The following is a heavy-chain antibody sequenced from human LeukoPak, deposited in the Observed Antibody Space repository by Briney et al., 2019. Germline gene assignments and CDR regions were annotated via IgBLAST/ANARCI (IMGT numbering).Heavy chain of an antibody. Sequence: PGGSLRLSCAASGFTFSSYWMSWVRQAPGKGLEWVAKIKHDGSEEKYVDSVKGRFTISRDNAKNSLYLQVNSLRAEDTAVYYCARGGYCSGGSCYYFDYWGQGTLVTVSS. CDR2: IKHDGSEE. D-gene: IGHD2-15*01. V-gene: IGHV3-7*01. CDR1: GFTFSSYW. J-gene: IGHJ4*02. CDR3: ARGGYCSGGSCYYFDY.